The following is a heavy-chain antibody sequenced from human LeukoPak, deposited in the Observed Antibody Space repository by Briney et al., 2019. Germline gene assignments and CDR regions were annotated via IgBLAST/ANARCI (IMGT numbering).Heavy chain of an antibody. CDR2: ITRSSKTI. V-gene: IGHV3-48*01. CDR1: GFTFSSYS. CDR3: ARDETDIVVVPAAMKAFDI. J-gene: IGHJ3*02. Sequence: PGGSLRLSCAASGFTFSSYSLNWVRQAPGKGLEWVSYITRSSKTIFYADSVKGRFTISRDNAKNSLYLQLNSLRAEDTAVYYCARDETDIVVVPAAMKAFDIWGQGTMVTVSS. D-gene: IGHD2-2*01.